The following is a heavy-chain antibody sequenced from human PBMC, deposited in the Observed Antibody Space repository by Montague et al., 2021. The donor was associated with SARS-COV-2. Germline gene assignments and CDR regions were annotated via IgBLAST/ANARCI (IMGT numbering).Heavy chain of an antibody. V-gene: IGHV4-59*01. D-gene: IGHD6-19*01. Sequence: SETLSLNCTVSGGSISSYYWSWIRQPPGKGLEWIGYIYYSGSTNXNPSLKSRVTISVDTSKNQFSLKLSPVTAADTAVYYCARGSGWMGNAFDIWGQGTMVTVSS. CDR3: ARGSGWMGNAFDI. CDR2: IYYSGST. CDR1: GGSISSYY. J-gene: IGHJ3*02.